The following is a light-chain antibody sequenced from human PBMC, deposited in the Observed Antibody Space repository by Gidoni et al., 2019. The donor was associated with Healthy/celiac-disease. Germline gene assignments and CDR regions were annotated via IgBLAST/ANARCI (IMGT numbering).Light chain of an antibody. CDR3: QKYGRSTLIFT. V-gene: IGKV3-20*01. CDR1: QSVSSSY. J-gene: IGKJ3*01. CDR2: GAS. Sequence: EIVFTQSPGTLSFSPGERATLSCRASQSVSSSYLAWYKQKPGQAPRLLIYGASSRATGIPDRFSGSGSGTDFTLTISRLEPEDFAVYYCQKYGRSTLIFTFGPGTKVDIK.